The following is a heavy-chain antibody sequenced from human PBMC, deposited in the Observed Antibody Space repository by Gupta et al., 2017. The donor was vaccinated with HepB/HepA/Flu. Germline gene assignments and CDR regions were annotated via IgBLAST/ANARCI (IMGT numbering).Heavy chain of an antibody. CDR1: GLTVSVGLYV. D-gene: IGHD3-3*01. Sequence: QVKVQESDPGLLKPSETLSITCNVSGLTVSVGLYVRSWIRQPTGKGLEWIGRIYNSGSTNYNPSLKSRLTISVDTSKNQFSLKLSSVTAADSAMYYCARTRQVVIIGKYYYYMDIWGKGTTVTVSS. CDR2: IYNSGST. CDR3: ARTRQVVIIGKYYYYMDI. V-gene: IGHV4-61*01. J-gene: IGHJ6*03.